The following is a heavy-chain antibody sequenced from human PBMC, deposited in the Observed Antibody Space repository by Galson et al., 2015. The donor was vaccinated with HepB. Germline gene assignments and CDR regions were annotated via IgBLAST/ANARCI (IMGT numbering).Heavy chain of an antibody. J-gene: IGHJ4*02. CDR2: IWYDGSNK. CDR1: GFTFSSYG. V-gene: IGHV3-33*01. CDR3: AGYYYDSSGYPTGLDY. D-gene: IGHD3-22*01. Sequence: SLRLSCAASGFTFSSYGMHWVRQAPGKGLEWVAVIWYDGSNKYYADSVKGRFTISRDNSKNTLYLQMNSLRAEDTAVYYCAGYYYDSSGYPTGLDYWGQGTLVTVSS.